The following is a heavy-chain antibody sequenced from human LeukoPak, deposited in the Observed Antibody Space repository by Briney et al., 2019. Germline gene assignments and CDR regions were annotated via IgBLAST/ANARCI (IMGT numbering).Heavy chain of an antibody. Sequence: GASAKASCKASGYTFTGYYMHWVRQAPGQGLEWMGRINPNSGGTNYAQKFQGRVTMTRDTSISTAYMELSRLRSDDTAVYYCARRAPGLLGFDYWGQGTLVTVSS. J-gene: IGHJ4*02. V-gene: IGHV1-2*06. D-gene: IGHD2-15*01. CDR2: INPNSGGT. CDR3: ARRAPGLLGFDY. CDR1: GYTFTGYY.